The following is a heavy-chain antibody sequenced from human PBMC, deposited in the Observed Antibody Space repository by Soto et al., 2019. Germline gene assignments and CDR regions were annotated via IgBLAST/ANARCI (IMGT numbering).Heavy chain of an antibody. J-gene: IGHJ3*02. Sequence: GASVKVSCKASGYTFTSYGISWVRQAPGQGLEWMGWISAYNGNTNYAQKLQGRVTITTDTSTSTAYMELRSLRSDDTAVYYCAFIVVVPAAPNDAFDIWGQGTMFTVSS. CDR2: ISAYNGNT. D-gene: IGHD2-2*01. CDR1: GYTFTSYG. CDR3: AFIVVVPAAPNDAFDI. V-gene: IGHV1-18*01.